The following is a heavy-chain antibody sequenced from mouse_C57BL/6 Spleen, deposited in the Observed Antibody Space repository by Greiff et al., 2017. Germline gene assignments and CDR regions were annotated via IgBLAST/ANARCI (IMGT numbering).Heavy chain of an antibody. V-gene: IGHV1-55*01. CDR3: ARWHYGSSYGYFDY. Sequence: QVQLQQPGAELVKPGASVKMSCKASGYTFTSYWITWVKQRPGQGLEWIGDIYPGSGSTNYNEKFKSKATLTVDTSSSTAYMQLSSLTSEYSAVYYCARWHYGSSYGYFDYWGQGTTLTVSS. CDR2: IYPGSGST. J-gene: IGHJ2*01. CDR1: GYTFTSYW. D-gene: IGHD1-1*01.